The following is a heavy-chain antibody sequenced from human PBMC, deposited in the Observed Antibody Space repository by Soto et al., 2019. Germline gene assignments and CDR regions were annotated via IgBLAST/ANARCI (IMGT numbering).Heavy chain of an antibody. CDR2: IIPIFGTA. J-gene: IGHJ6*02. D-gene: IGHD3-10*01. CDR3: ARGSITMVRGVINYYYYGMDV. CDR1: GDTFSSYA. Sequence: GASVKVSCKASGDTFSSYAISWVRQAPGQGLEWMGGIIPIFGTANYAQKFQGRVTITADESTSTAYMELSSLRSEDTAVYYCARGSITMVRGVINYYYYGMDVWGQGTTVTVSS. V-gene: IGHV1-69*13.